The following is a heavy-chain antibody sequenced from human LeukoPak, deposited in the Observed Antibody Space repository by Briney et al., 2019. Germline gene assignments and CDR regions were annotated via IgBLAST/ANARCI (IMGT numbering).Heavy chain of an antibody. CDR1: GFTFSSYW. D-gene: IGHD3-10*01. V-gene: IGHV3-7*04. CDR2: IKQDGSDK. J-gene: IGHJ5*02. Sequence: PGGSLRLSCAASGFTFSSYWMSWVRQAPGKGLEWVANIKQDGSDKYYVDSVKGRFTISRDNAKNSLYLQMNCLRAEDTAVYYCARASYSPNWFDPWGQGTLVTVSS. CDR3: ARASYSPNWFDP.